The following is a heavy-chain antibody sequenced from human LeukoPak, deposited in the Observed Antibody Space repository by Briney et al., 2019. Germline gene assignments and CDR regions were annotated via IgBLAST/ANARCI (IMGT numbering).Heavy chain of an antibody. V-gene: IGHV3-30-3*01. J-gene: IGHJ4*02. CDR2: ISYDGSNK. Sequence: PGGSLRLSCAASGFTFSSYAMHWVRQAPGKGLEWVAVISYDGSNKYYADFVKGRFTISRDNSKNTLYLQMNSLRAEDTAVYYCARGQGKTTFKMGYYFDYWGQGTLVTVSS. CDR1: GFTFSSYA. D-gene: IGHD1-1*01. CDR3: ARGQGKTTFKMGYYFDY.